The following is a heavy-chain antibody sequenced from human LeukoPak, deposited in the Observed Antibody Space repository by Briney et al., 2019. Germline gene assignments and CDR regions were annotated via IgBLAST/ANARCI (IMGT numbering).Heavy chain of an antibody. CDR1: GGSISSYY. V-gene: IGHV4-59*12. CDR2: IYYSGST. Sequence: SETLSLTCTVSGGSISSYYWSWIRQPPGKGLEWIGYIYYSGSTNYNPSLKSRVTISVDTSKNQFSLKLSSVTAADTAVYYCARVGVYYYDSSGYPLRPDAFDIWGQGTMVTVSS. CDR3: ARVGVYYYDSSGYPLRPDAFDI. J-gene: IGHJ3*02. D-gene: IGHD3-22*01.